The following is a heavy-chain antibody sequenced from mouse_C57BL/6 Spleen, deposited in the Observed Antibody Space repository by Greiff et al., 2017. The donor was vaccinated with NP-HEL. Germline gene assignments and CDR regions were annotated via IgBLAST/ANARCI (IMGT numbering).Heavy chain of an antibody. CDR3: ASHGSSYGGFAY. CDR1: GYTFTSYW. J-gene: IGHJ3*01. D-gene: IGHD1-1*01. Sequence: QVQLKQPGAELVKPGASVKMSCKASGYTFTSYWITWVKQRPGQGLEWIGDIYPGSGSTNYNEKFKSKATLTVDTSSSTAYMQLSSLTSEDSAVYYCASHGSSYGGFAYWGQGTLVTVSA. CDR2: IYPGSGST. V-gene: IGHV1-55*01.